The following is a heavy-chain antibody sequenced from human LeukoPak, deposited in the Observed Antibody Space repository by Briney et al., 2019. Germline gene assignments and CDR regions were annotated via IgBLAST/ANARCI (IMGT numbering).Heavy chain of an antibody. CDR2: IKQDGSEK. Sequence: GGSLRLSCAASGFTFSSYWMSWVRQAPGKGLEWVANIKQDGSEKYYVDFVKGRFTISRDNAKNSLYLQMNSLRAEDTAVYYCARDQDGYSSSFDYWGQGTLVTVSS. J-gene: IGHJ4*02. CDR1: GFTFSSYW. V-gene: IGHV3-7*01. CDR3: ARDQDGYSSSFDY. D-gene: IGHD6-13*01.